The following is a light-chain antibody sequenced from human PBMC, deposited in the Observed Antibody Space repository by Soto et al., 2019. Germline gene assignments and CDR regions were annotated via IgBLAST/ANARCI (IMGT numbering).Light chain of an antibody. V-gene: IGKV1-5*01. CDR3: QQYNSYSLT. CDR1: QTISTW. J-gene: IGKJ4*01. Sequence: DIQMTRSPSTLSASVGDRVTITCRASQTISTWLTWYQQKPGKAPRLLIHDASSLESGVPSRFSGSGSGTEFTLTITSLQPDDFGTYYCQQYNSYSLTFGGGAKV. CDR2: DAS.